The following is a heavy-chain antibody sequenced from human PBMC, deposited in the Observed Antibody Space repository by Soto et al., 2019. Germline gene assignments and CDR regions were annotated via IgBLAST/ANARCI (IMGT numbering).Heavy chain of an antibody. CDR1: GFTFNKYG. Sequence: QVQLVESGGGVVQPGRSLRLSCEGSGFTFNKYGMHWVRQAPGKGLEWVAIIWYDGSNDFYADSVKGRFTISKDNSKNKVYLEMDSLRVEDTGIYYCARAGVGNWRDPWGQGTLVTVSS. D-gene: IGHD3-10*01. J-gene: IGHJ5*02. V-gene: IGHV3-33*01. CDR3: ARAGVGNWRDP. CDR2: IWYDGSND.